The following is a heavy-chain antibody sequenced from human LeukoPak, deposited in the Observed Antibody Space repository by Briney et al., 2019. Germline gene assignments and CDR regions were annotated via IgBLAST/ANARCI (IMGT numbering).Heavy chain of an antibody. J-gene: IGHJ4*02. Sequence: GGSLRLSCAASGFTFSSYAMSWVRQAPGKGLEWVSGISGSGESTCYADPVKGRFTISRDNSKNTLHLQMNSLRAEDTAVYYCVFSVRGVVPAAMDYWGQGTLVTVSS. CDR1: GFTFSSYA. V-gene: IGHV3-23*01. CDR2: ISGSGEST. D-gene: IGHD2-2*01. CDR3: VFSVRGVVPAAMDY.